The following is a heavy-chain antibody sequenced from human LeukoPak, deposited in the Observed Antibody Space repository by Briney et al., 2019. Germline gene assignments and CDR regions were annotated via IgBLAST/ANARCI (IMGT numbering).Heavy chain of an antibody. V-gene: IGHV3-48*01. CDR2: ISSSSSTI. CDR3: ARDFTYYDILTGYGMDV. J-gene: IGHJ6*02. Sequence: PGGSLRLFCAASGFTFSSYSMNWVRQAPGKGLEWVSYISSSSSTIYYADSVMGRFTISRDNAKNSLYLQMNSLRAEDTAVYYCARDFTYYDILTGYGMDVWGQGTTVTVSS. D-gene: IGHD3-9*01. CDR1: GFTFSSYS.